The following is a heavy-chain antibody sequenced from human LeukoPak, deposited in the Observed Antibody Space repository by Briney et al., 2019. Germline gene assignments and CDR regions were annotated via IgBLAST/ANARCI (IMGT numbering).Heavy chain of an antibody. CDR2: ISGSGGST. CDR1: GFTFSTYA. V-gene: IGHV3-23*01. D-gene: IGHD3-22*01. CDR3: AKVPPRTYYYDSSGYYYAFDY. Sequence: PGGSLRLSCAASGFTFSTYAMSWVRQAPGKGLEWVSAISGSGGSTYYADPVKGRFTISRDNSKNTLYLQMNSLRAEDTAVYYCAKVPPRTYYYDSSGYYYAFDYWGQGTLVTVSS. J-gene: IGHJ4*02.